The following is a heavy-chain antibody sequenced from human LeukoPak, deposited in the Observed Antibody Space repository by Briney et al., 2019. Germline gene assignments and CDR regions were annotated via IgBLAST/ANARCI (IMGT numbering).Heavy chain of an antibody. CDR3: ARVRYSSSWYRGNWYFDL. CDR2: IYYSGST. Sequence: PSETLSLTCTVSGGSISSSSYYWGWIRQPPGKGLEWIGYIYYSGSTNYNPSLKSRVTISVDTSKNQFSLKLSSVTAADTAVYYCARVRYSSSWYRGNWYFDLWGRGTLVTVSS. CDR1: GGSISSSSYY. D-gene: IGHD6-13*01. J-gene: IGHJ2*01. V-gene: IGHV4-61*05.